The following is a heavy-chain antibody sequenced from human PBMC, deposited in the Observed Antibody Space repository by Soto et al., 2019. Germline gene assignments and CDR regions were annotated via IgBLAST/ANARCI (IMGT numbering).Heavy chain of an antibody. CDR1: GGSISSGGYY. CDR2: IYYSGST. D-gene: IGHD3-10*01. J-gene: IGHJ6*02. CDR3: ARVRWFPHHYYYYGMDV. V-gene: IGHV4-61*08. Sequence: LSLTCTVSGGSISSGGYYWSWIRQPPGKGLEWIGYIYYSGSTNYNPSLKSRVTISVDTSKNQFSLKLSSVTAADTAVYYCARVRWFPHHYYYYGMDVWGQGTTVTVSS.